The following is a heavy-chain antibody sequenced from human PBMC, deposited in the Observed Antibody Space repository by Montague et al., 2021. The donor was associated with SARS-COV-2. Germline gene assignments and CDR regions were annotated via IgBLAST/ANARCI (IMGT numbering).Heavy chain of an antibody. Sequence: SETLSLTCTVSGGSIRSCSYYWGWIRQPPGKGLECIGSIYYSGSTYYNPSLKSRVTISVDTSKNHFSLKLSSVTAADTAVYYCARTTWLRGYFDLWGRGTLVTVSS. D-gene: IGHD5-12*01. J-gene: IGHJ2*01. V-gene: IGHV4-39*07. CDR2: IYYSGST. CDR3: ARTTWLRGYFDL. CDR1: GGSIRSCSYY.